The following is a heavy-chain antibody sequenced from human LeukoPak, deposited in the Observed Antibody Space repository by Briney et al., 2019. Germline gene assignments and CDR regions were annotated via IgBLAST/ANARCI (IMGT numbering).Heavy chain of an antibody. Sequence: PGGSLRLSCAASGFTFSSYGMHWVRQAPGKGLEWVAVISYDGSNKYYADSVKGRFTISRDNSKNTLYLQMNSLRAEDTAVYYCAKEPNGAKSGTFDYWGQGTLVTVSS. CDR3: AKEPNGAKSGTFDY. J-gene: IGHJ4*02. D-gene: IGHD3-10*01. V-gene: IGHV3-30*18. CDR1: GFTFSSYG. CDR2: ISYDGSNK.